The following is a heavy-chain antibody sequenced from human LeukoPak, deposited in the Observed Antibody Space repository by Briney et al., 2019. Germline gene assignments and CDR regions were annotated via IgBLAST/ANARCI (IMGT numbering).Heavy chain of an antibody. Sequence: GGSLRLSCAASGFTFSSYAMHWVRQAPGKGVEWVAVISYDGSNKYYADSVKGRFTISRDNSKNTLYLQMNSLRPEDTAVYYCARDQTPDSGGSYGYYYGMDVWGQGTTVTVSS. J-gene: IGHJ6*02. CDR1: GFTFSSYA. D-gene: IGHD3-22*01. CDR3: ARDQTPDSGGSYGYYYGMDV. V-gene: IGHV3-30*04. CDR2: ISYDGSNK.